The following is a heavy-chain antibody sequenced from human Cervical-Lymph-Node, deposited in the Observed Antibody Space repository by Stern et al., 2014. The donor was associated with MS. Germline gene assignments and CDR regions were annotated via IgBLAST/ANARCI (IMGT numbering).Heavy chain of an antibody. CDR2: IYYSGST. V-gene: IGHV4-31*01. CDR1: GGSISCGGYY. J-gene: IGHJ5*02. Sequence: QVQLQESGPGLVKPSQTLSLTCTVSGGSISCGGYYWSWIRQHPGKGLEWIGYIYYSGSTYYNPSLKSLVTISVDTSKNQFSLKLSSVTAADTAVYYCARGGLAGWFDPWGQGTLVTVSS. CDR3: ARGGLAGWFDP.